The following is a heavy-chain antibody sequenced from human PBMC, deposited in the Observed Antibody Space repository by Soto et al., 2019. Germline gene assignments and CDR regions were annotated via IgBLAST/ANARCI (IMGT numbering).Heavy chain of an antibody. Sequence: SVKVSCKASGGTFSSYAISWVRQAPGQGLEWMGGIIPIFGTANYAQKFQGRVTITADESTSTAYMELSSLRSEDTAVYYCARDSRSITMVRGVINLPNYYYYGMDVWGQGTTVTVSS. CDR1: GGTFSSYA. J-gene: IGHJ6*02. D-gene: IGHD3-10*01. CDR2: IIPIFGTA. V-gene: IGHV1-69*13. CDR3: ARDSRSITMVRGVINLPNYYYYGMDV.